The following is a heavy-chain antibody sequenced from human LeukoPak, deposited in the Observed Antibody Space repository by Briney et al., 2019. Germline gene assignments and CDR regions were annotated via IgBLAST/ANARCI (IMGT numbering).Heavy chain of an antibody. Sequence: PGGSLRLSCAASGFTFSGDWWKWVRQAPGKGLVGGSRINSDGSRIAYADSVKGRFTSSRDNAKNTLYLQMNSLRAEDTAVYSCGGGGYLLDYWGQGTLVTVSS. D-gene: IGHD1-26*01. CDR3: GGGGYLLDY. CDR1: GFTFSGDW. J-gene: IGHJ4*02. CDR2: INSDGSRI. V-gene: IGHV3-74*01.